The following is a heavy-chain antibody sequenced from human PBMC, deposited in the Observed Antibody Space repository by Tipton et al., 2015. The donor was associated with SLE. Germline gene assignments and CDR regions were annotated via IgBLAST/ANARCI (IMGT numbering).Heavy chain of an antibody. CDR1: GFTFSNYD. Sequence: SLRLSCAASGFTFSNYDMHWVRQATGESLEWVSAIGRIGDTYYPDSVRGRFTISRENARNSLYLQMNSLRAGDTAVYYCVRETPYHWRNAFDIWGQGTVGTVSS. V-gene: IGHV3-13*01. D-gene: IGHD1-20*01. J-gene: IGHJ3*02. CDR2: IGRIGDT. CDR3: VRETPYHWRNAFDI.